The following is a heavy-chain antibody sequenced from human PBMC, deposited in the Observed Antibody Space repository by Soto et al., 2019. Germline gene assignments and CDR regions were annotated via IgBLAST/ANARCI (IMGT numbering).Heavy chain of an antibody. CDR2: ISAYNSNP. J-gene: IGHJ4*02. V-gene: IGHV1-18*04. CDR3: ASASSRYYDSSGYYAY. CDR1: GYACTSTS. Sequence: ASVKVSGKASGYACTSTSITWVRQAPGQRIERMGWISAYNSNPNWVKKPKGRVIMTTDTSTSTAYMELRSMRSDDTAVYYCASASSRYYDSSGYYAYWGQGTLVTVYS. D-gene: IGHD3-22*01.